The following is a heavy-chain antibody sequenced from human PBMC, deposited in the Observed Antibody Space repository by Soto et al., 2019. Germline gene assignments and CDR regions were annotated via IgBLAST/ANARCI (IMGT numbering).Heavy chain of an antibody. CDR1: GGSISSYY. CDR2: IYYSGST. Sequence: SETLSLTCTVSGGSISSYYWSWIRQPPGKGLEWIGYIYYSGSTNYNPSLKSRVTISVDTSKNQFSLKLSSVTAADTAVYYCEKGPHGYDPHLAYGGQGPLVPVSS. CDR3: EKGPHGYDPHLAY. V-gene: IGHV4-59*01. D-gene: IGHD5-12*01. J-gene: IGHJ4*02.